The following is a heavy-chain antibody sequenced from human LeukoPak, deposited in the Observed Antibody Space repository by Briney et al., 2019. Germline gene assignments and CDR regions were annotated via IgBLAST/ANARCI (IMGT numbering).Heavy chain of an antibody. CDR2: INPNSGGT. D-gene: IGHD3-22*01. CDR3: AMLGYDSSGYYHGAFDY. V-gene: IGHV1-2*02. Sequence: ASVKVSCKASGYTFTGYYMHWVRQAPGQGLEWMGWINPNSGGTNYAQKFQGRVTMTRDTSVSTAYMELSRLRSDDTAVYYCAMLGYDSSGYYHGAFDYWGQGTLVTVSS. J-gene: IGHJ4*02. CDR1: GYTFTGYY.